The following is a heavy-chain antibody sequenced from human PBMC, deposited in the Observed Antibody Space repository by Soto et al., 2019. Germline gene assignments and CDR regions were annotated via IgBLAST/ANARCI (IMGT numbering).Heavy chain of an antibody. J-gene: IGHJ4*02. CDR2: INSDGSST. CDR3: ARDSSYYDILTGYPY. D-gene: IGHD3-9*01. CDR1: GFTFSSYW. Sequence: GGSLRFSCAASGFTFSSYWMHWVRQAPGKGLVWVSRINSDGSSTSYADSVKGRFTISRDNAKNTLYLQMNSLRAEDTAEYYCARDSSYYDILTGYPYWGQGTLVTVSS. V-gene: IGHV3-74*01.